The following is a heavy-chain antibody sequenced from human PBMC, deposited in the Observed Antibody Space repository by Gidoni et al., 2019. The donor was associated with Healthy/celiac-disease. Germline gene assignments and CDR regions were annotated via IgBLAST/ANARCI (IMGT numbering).Heavy chain of an antibody. CDR3: ARDPFRAGVVVTAIRAFDI. D-gene: IGHD2-21*02. Sequence: QVQLQESGPGLVKPSETLSLTCTVSGGSVSSGSYYWSWIRQPPGKGLEWIGYIYYSGSTNYNPSLKRRVTISVDTSKNQFSLKLSSVTAADTAVYYCARDPFRAGVVVTAIRAFDIWGQGTMVTVSS. V-gene: IGHV4-61*01. J-gene: IGHJ3*02. CDR1: GGSVSSGSYY. CDR2: IYYSGST.